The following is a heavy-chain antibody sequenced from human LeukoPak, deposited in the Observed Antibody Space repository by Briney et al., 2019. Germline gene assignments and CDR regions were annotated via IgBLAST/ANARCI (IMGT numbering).Heavy chain of an antibody. CDR1: GGSISSSSYY. CDR2: IYYSGST. D-gene: IGHD6-6*01. J-gene: IGHJ5*02. Sequence: SETLSLTCTVSGGSISSSSYYWGWIRQPPGKGLEWIGSIYYSGSTYYNPSLKSRVTISVDTSKNQFSLKLSSVTAADTAVYYCARDRHNWFDPWGQGTLVTVSS. V-gene: IGHV4-39*07. CDR3: ARDRHNWFDP.